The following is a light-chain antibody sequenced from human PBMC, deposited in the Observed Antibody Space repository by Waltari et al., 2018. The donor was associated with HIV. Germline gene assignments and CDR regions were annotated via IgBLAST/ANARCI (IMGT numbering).Light chain of an antibody. CDR3: SSYTSTITVV. CDR1: NSDLGDYNY. Sequence: QSALTQPASVSGSPGQSVTISCTVTNSDLGDYNYVSWYQQHPGKAPRLIIFAVSNRPAGVSNPFSGSKSGNTASLTISGLQAEDEADYYCSSYTSTITVVFGGGTKVTVL. CDR2: AVS. J-gene: IGLJ2*01. V-gene: IGLV2-14*03.